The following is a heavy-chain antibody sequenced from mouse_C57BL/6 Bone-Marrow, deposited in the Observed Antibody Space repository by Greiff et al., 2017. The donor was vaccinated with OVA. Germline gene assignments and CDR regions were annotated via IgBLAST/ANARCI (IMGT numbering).Heavy chain of an antibody. CDR2: INPYNGGT. CDR1: GYTFTDYY. J-gene: IGHJ4*01. D-gene: IGHD1-1*01. CDR3: ARRGLRSYAMDY. Sequence: EVQLQESGPVLVKPGASVKMSCTASGYTFTDYYLNWVKQSHGKSLEWIGVINPYNGGTSYNQKFKGKATLTVDKSSSTAYMELNSLTSEDSAVYYCARRGLRSYAMDYWGQGTSVTVSS. V-gene: IGHV1-19*01.